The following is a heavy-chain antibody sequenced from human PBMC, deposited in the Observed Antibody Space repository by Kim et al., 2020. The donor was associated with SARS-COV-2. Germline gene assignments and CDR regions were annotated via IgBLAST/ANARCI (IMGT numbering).Heavy chain of an antibody. Sequence: YADSVKGRFTVSRDNVKNILYLQMDSLKAEDTALYYCAKDHESSGWPTFDYWGQGTLVTVSS. J-gene: IGHJ4*02. D-gene: IGHD3-22*01. V-gene: IGHV3-23*01. CDR3: AKDHESSGWPTFDY.